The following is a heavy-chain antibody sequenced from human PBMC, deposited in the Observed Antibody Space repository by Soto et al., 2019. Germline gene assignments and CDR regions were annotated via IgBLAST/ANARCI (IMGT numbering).Heavy chain of an antibody. CDR1: VYSFTSYW. J-gene: IGHJ6*02. Sequence: PRESLQISCKGSVYSFTSYWIGWVRQMPGKGLEWMGIIYPGDSDTRYSPSFQGQVTISADKSISTAYLQWSSLKASDTAMYYCARPRYRSCWYGDYYYGMDACGHGTTVTVSS. V-gene: IGHV5-51*01. CDR2: IYPGDSDT. D-gene: IGHD6-19*01. CDR3: ARPRYRSCWYGDYYYGMDA.